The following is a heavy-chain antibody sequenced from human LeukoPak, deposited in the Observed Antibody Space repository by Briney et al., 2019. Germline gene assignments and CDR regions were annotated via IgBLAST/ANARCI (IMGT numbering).Heavy chain of an antibody. CDR1: GFTFSSYA. CDR3: AKDRIVPAAMGALNY. V-gene: IGHV3-23*01. D-gene: IGHD2-2*01. J-gene: IGHJ4*02. Sequence: PGGSLRLSCAAPGFTFSSYAMSWVRQAPGKGLEWVSAISGSGGSTYYADSVKGRFTISRDNSKNTLYLQMNSLRAEDTAVYYCAKDRIVPAAMGALNYWGQGTLVTVSS. CDR2: ISGSGGST.